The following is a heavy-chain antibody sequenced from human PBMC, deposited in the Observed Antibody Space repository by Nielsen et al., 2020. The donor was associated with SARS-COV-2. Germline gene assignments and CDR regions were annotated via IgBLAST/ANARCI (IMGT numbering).Heavy chain of an antibody. J-gene: IGHJ6*02. D-gene: IGHD3-10*01. CDR3: ARVKLLWFGELLSFATPPFYGMDV. Sequence: WVRQAPGQGLEWMGIINPSGGSTSYAQKFQGRVTITRDTSASTAYMELSSLRSEDTAVYYCARVKLLWFGELLSFATPPFYGMDVWGQGTTVTVSS. CDR2: INPSGGST. V-gene: IGHV1-46*01.